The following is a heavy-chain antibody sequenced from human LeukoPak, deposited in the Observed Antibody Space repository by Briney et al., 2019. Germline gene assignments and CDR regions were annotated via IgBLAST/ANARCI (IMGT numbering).Heavy chain of an antibody. CDR3: ARVQLWLRVLDY. CDR2: ITGSGGST. V-gene: IGHV3-23*01. J-gene: IGHJ4*02. D-gene: IGHD5-18*01. Sequence: TGGSLRLSCAASKFTFSSCAMSWVRQAPGKGLEWVSGITGSGGSTYYADSVKGRFTISRDNAKNSLYLQMNSLRAEDTAVYYCARVQLWLRVLDYWGQGTLVTVSS. CDR1: KFTFSSCA.